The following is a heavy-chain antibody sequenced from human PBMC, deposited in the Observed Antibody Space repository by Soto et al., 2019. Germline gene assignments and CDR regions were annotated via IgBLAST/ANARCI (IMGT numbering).Heavy chain of an antibody. CDR2: ISWKSGDM. J-gene: IGHJ4*02. CDR1: GFTFDGYD. V-gene: IGHV3-9*01. Sequence: EVQLVESGGGLVQPGRSLRLSCAVSGFTFDGYDIHWVRQAPGKGLEWVSGISWKSGDMSYADSVKGRFTISRDNAKNSLYLHMNSLRAEDTALYYCAKGNYGDYWGQGTLVTVSS. CDR3: AKGNYGDY.